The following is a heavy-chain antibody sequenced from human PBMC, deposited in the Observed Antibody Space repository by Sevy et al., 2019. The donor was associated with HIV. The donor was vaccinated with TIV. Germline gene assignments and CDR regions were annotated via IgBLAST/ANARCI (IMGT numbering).Heavy chain of an antibody. CDR3: AKRPTAA. V-gene: IGHV3-30*02. J-gene: IGHJ5*02. CDR1: GFTFSDSG. Sequence: GGSLRLSCAASGFTFSDSGVHWVRQAPGKGLEWVAFIQVDGRGKFYTDSVKGRFTISRDRSKNTVYLQMNSLRGEDTAVYYCAKRPTAAWGQGTLVPVSS. CDR2: IQVDGRGK.